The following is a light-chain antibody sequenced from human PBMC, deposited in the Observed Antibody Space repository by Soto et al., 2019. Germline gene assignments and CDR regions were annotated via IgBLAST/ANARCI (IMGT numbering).Light chain of an antibody. CDR1: QSISSW. V-gene: IGKV1-5*01. Sequence: DIQMTQSPSTLAASSGGRVTITCRASQSISSWLAWYQQKPGKAPKLLIYDASAWPRGVPSRFSGSGSGTKFTLTIASLQSDDFATYYCQQYETFSGTFGPGTKVDIK. CDR2: DAS. CDR3: QQYETFSGT. J-gene: IGKJ1*01.